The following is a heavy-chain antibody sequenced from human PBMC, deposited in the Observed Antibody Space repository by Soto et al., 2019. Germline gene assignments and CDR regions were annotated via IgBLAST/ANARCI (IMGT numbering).Heavy chain of an antibody. CDR2: ISAYNGNT. Sequence: QVQLVQSGAEVKKPGTSVKVSCKASGYTFTSYGISWVRQAPGQGLEWMGWISAYNGNTNYAQKLQGRVNMTTDTSTNTAYRELRSLRSDDTAVYYCARVWELPRRDAFDIWGQGTMVTVSS. D-gene: IGHD1-26*01. CDR3: ARVWELPRRDAFDI. J-gene: IGHJ3*02. V-gene: IGHV1-18*01. CDR1: GYTFTSYG.